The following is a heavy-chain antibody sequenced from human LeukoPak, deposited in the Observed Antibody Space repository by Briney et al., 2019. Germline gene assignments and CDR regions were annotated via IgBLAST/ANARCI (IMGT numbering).Heavy chain of an antibody. V-gene: IGHV3-7*01. Sequence: GGSLRLSCGASGFTFSRYWMSWVRQAPGKGLEWVANIKQDGSEKHYVDSVKGRFTISRDNAENSLFLQMNNLRAEDTAIYYCVNYDTTTGQSDYWGQGTLVTVSS. CDR2: IKQDGSEK. D-gene: IGHD1-26*01. CDR1: GFTFSRYW. CDR3: VNYDTTTGQSDY. J-gene: IGHJ4*02.